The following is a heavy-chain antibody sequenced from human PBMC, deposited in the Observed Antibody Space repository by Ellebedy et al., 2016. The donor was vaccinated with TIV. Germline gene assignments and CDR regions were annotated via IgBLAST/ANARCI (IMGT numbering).Heavy chain of an antibody. Sequence: AASVQVSCKASGYTFTSYGISWVRQAPGQGLEWMGWLSAYNGNTNYAQKLQGRVTMTTDTSTSTAYMELRSLRSDDTAVYYCARDKDVLRYFDPHGVFDPWGQGTLVTVSS. CDR2: LSAYNGNT. J-gene: IGHJ5*02. D-gene: IGHD3-9*01. CDR1: GYTFTSYG. V-gene: IGHV1-18*01. CDR3: ARDKDVLRYFDPHGVFDP.